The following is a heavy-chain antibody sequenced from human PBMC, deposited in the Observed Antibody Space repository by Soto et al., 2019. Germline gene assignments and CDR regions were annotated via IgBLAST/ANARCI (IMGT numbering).Heavy chain of an antibody. CDR3: AKDSIDSIVGAAFSYGMDV. J-gene: IGHJ6*02. CDR1: VYTFTNFG. Sequence: ASVKVSCKASVYTFTNFGISWVRQAPGQGLEWMGWISAYNGNTNYAQKFQGRVTMTRNTSISTAYMELSSLRSEDTAVYYCAKDSIDSIVGAAFSYGMDVWGQGTTVTVSS. CDR2: ISAYNGNT. V-gene: IGHV1-18*01. D-gene: IGHD1-26*01.